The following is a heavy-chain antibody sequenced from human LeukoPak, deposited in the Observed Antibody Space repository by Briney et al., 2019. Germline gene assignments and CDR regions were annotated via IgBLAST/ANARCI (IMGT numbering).Heavy chain of an antibody. V-gene: IGHV3-7*03. CDR2: IKQDGSEK. CDR3: ARDSRRVGATGGSDY. Sequence: GGSLRLSCVASGFTFSDYWMSWVRQAPGKGLEWVANIKQDGSEKNYVDSVKGRSTISRDNPKNSLYLQLNSLRADDTAVYYCARDSRRVGATGGSDYWGQGTLVTVSS. CDR1: GFTFSDYW. J-gene: IGHJ4*02. D-gene: IGHD1-26*01.